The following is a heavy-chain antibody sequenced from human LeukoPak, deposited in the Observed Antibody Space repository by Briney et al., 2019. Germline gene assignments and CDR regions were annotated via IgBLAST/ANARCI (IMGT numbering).Heavy chain of an antibody. V-gene: IGHV4-31*03. J-gene: IGHJ4*02. Sequence: SETLSLTCSVSGGSISSGGYYWSWIRQHPGKGLEWIGYIYYSGSTYYNPSLKSRVTISVDTSKNQFSLELSSVTAADTAVYYCARDKIFDYWGQGTLVTVSS. CDR3: ARDKIFDY. CDR2: IYYSGST. CDR1: GGSISSGGYY.